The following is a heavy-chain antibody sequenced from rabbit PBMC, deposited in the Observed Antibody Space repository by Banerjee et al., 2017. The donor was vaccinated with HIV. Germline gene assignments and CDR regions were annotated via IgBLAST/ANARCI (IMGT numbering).Heavy chain of an antibody. V-gene: IGHV1S45*01. CDR2: IYNGDGST. CDR1: GIDFSTYTY. J-gene: IGHJ2*01. CDR3: ARTSYGGDGYTGAFDP. Sequence: QQQLEESGGGLVKPGGTLTLTCKASGIDFSTYTYMCWVRQAPGKGPEWIACIYNGDGSTYYASWAKGRFTISETSSTTVTLQMTSLTAADTATYFCARTSYGGDGYTGAFDPWGPGTLVTVS. D-gene: IGHD6-1*01.